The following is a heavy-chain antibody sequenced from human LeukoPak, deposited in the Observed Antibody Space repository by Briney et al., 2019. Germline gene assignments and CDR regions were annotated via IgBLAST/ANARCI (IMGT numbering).Heavy chain of an antibody. Sequence: ASVKVSCKASGYTFTSYYMHWVRQAPGQGLEWMGIINPSGGSTSYAQKFQGRVTMTRDMSTGTVYMELSSLRSEDTAVYYCARVESNYYYFDYWGQGTLVTVSS. D-gene: IGHD4-11*01. CDR3: ARVESNYYYFDY. V-gene: IGHV1-46*01. CDR2: INPSGGST. CDR1: GYTFTSYY. J-gene: IGHJ4*02.